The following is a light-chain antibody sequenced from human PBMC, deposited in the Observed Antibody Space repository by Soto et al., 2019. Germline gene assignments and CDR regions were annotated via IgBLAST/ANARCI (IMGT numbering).Light chain of an antibody. CDR3: SSYTTNSTYV. J-gene: IGLJ1*01. V-gene: IGLV2-14*01. Sequence: QSALTQPASVSGSPGQSITISCTGTSSDVGGYNYVSCYQQHPGKAPKLMIYEVSNRPSGVSNRFSGSKSGNTASLTISGLQAEDEADYYCSSYTTNSTYVFGTGTKVTVL. CDR1: SSDVGGYNY. CDR2: EVS.